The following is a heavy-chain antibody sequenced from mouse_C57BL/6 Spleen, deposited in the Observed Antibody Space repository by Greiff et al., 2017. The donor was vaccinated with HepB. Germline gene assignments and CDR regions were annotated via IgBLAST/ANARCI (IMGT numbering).Heavy chain of an antibody. Sequence: QVQLKQSGAELARPGASVKLSCKASGYTFTSYGISWVKQRTGQGLEWIGEIYPRSGNTYYNEKFKGKATLTADKSSSTAYMELRSLTSEDSAVYFCARWDGNFYFDYWGQGTTLTVSS. CDR3: ARWDGNFYFDY. V-gene: IGHV1-81*01. D-gene: IGHD2-1*01. CDR1: GYTFTSYG. J-gene: IGHJ2*01. CDR2: IYPRSGNT.